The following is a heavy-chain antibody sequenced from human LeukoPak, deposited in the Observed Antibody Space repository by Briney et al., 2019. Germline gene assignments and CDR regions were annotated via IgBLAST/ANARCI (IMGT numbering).Heavy chain of an antibody. Sequence: ASVKASCKASGYTFTSYYMHWVRQAPGQGLEWMGIINPSGGSTSYAQKFQGRVTMTRDTSTSTAYMELSSLRSEDTAVYYCAREDYNYGKDVWGQGTTVTVSS. CDR1: GYTFTSYY. CDR3: AREDYNYGKDV. V-gene: IGHV1-46*01. J-gene: IGHJ6*02. CDR2: INPSGGST.